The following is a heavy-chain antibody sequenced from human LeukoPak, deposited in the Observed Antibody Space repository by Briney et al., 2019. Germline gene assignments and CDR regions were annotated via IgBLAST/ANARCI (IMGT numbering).Heavy chain of an antibody. D-gene: IGHD3-10*01. V-gene: IGHV5-51*01. Sequence: GESLQISSQGSGSSFKSNWIGWVRQLPGKGLEWMGIIYPGDSDTRYSPSFQGQVTISADKSISTAYLQWSSLMASDTAMYYCAREESVWGQGTTVTVSS. J-gene: IGHJ6*02. CDR1: GSSFKSNW. CDR3: AREESV. CDR2: IYPGDSDT.